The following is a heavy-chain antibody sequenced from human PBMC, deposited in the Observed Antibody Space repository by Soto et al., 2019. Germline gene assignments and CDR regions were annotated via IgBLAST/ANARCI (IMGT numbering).Heavy chain of an antibody. D-gene: IGHD3-10*01. V-gene: IGHV4-34*01. Sequence: SETLSLTCAVYGGSFSGYYWSWIRQPPGKGLEWFGEINHSGSTNYNPSLKSRVTISVDTSKNQFSLKLSSVTAADTAVYYCARDNYGSGSYKPVYYYYYGMDVWGQGTTVTVSS. J-gene: IGHJ6*02. CDR1: GGSFSGYY. CDR3: ARDNYGSGSYKPVYYYYYGMDV. CDR2: INHSGST.